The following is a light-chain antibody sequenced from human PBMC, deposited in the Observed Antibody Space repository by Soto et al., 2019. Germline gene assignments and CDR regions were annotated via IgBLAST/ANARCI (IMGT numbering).Light chain of an antibody. J-gene: IGKJ2*01. V-gene: IGKV3-11*01. CDR1: ASVSTY. CDR2: DAS. Sequence: EIVLTQSPATLSLSPGESATLSCRASASVSTYLAWYQQKPGQAPRLFIYDASNRATGIPAMFSGSGSGTDFPLTISSLAPEDFEVDYCQQRDTFGLGTKLEIK. CDR3: QQRDT.